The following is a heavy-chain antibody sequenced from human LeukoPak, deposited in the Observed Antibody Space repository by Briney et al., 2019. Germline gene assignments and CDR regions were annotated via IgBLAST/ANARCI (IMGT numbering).Heavy chain of an antibody. J-gene: IGHJ4*02. V-gene: IGHV3-7*01. Sequence: GGSLRLSCAASGFTFSSYWMTWVRQAPGKGLEWVAKTKQDGSEKYYVDSVKGRFTISRDNAKNSLYLQMSSLRAEDAAVYYCARGSYQFDYWGQGTLVTVSS. CDR2: TKQDGSEK. CDR3: ARGSYQFDY. D-gene: IGHD2-2*01. CDR1: GFTFSSYW.